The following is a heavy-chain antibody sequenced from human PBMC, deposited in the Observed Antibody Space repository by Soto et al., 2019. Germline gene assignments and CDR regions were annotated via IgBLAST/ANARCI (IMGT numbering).Heavy chain of an antibody. J-gene: IGHJ4*02. CDR1: GDTFSGYP. V-gene: IGHV1-69*18. CDR3: ARDGGFGELKY. Sequence: QVQLVQSGAELKKPGSSVKVSCKASGDTFSGYPINWVRQAPGEGLEWMGRTIPVFGTTNDAQRFEGRVTFTADESTTTAYMELRGLLSEDTAVYYCARDGGFGELKYWGPGTLVTVSS. D-gene: IGHD3-10*01. CDR2: TIPVFGTT.